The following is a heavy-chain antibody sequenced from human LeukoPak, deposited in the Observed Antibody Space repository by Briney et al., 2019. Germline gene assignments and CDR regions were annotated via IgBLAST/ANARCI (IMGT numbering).Heavy chain of an antibody. CDR1: GGSFSGYY. CDR2: INHSGST. J-gene: IGHJ4*02. V-gene: IGHV4-34*01. D-gene: IGHD3-3*01. CDR3: ARSGYDFWSGYLEPFDY. Sequence: PSETLSLTCAVYGGSFSGYYWSWIRQPPGKGLEWIGEINHSGSTNYNPSLKSRVTISVDTSKNQFSLKLSSVTAADTAVYYCARSGYDFWSGYLEPFDYWGQGTLVTVSS.